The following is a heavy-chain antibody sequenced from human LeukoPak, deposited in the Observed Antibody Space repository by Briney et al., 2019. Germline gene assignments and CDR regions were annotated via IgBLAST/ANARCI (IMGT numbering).Heavy chain of an antibody. D-gene: IGHD6-13*01. V-gene: IGHV3-7*01. CDR2: IQPDGSEK. CDR1: EFTFSNQW. Sequence: GGSLRLSCAASEFTFSNQWMTWVRQAPGKGLEWVANIQPDGSEKYCVGSVGGRFTISRDNARNLLYLQMNSLRSEDTAVYYCASERPSSSWYDFWGQGILVTVSS. CDR3: ASERPSSSWYDF. J-gene: IGHJ5*01.